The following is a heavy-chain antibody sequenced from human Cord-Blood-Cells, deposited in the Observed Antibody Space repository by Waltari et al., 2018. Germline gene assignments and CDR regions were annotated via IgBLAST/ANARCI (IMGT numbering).Heavy chain of an antibody. CDR2: INHSGST. J-gene: IGHJ3*02. CDR3: ARPIVGATAFDI. Sequence: QVQLQQWGAGLLKPSETLSLTCAVYGRSFSGYSWSWIRQPPGKGLEWIGEINHSGSTNYNPSLKSRVTISVDTSKNQFSLKLSSVTAADTAVYYCARPIVGATAFDIWGQGTMVTVSS. D-gene: IGHD1-26*01. V-gene: IGHV4-34*01. CDR1: GRSFSGYS.